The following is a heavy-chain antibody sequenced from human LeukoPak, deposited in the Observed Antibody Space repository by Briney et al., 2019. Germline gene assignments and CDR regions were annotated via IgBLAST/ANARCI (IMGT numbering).Heavy chain of an antibody. CDR3: ARVHYHDSGGSNWFDP. D-gene: IGHD3-10*01. CDR1: GYTFTSYA. Sequence: ASVKVSCKASGYTFTSYAMNWVRQAPGQGLEWMGWMNPNSGNTGYAQKFQGRVTMTTNTSINTAYMELSSLRSEDTAVYYCARVHYHDSGGSNWFDPWGQGTLVTVSS. V-gene: IGHV1-8*02. J-gene: IGHJ5*02. CDR2: MNPNSGNT.